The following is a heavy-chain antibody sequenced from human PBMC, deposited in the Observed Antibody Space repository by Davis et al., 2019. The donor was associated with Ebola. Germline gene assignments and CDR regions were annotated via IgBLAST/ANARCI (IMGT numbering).Heavy chain of an antibody. CDR1: GGTFSSYT. J-gene: IGHJ3*02. Sequence: AASVKVSCKASGGTFSSYTISWVRQAPGQGLEWMGRIIPILGIANYAQKFQGRVTITADKSTSTAYMELSSLRSEDTAVYYCARDRGSYYRETFDIWGQGTMVTVSS. CDR3: ARDRGSYYRETFDI. CDR2: IIPILGIA. D-gene: IGHD1-26*01. V-gene: IGHV1-69*04.